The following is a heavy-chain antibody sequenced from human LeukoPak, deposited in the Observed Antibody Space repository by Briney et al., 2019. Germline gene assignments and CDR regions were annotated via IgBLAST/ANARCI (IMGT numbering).Heavy chain of an antibody. CDR1: GFTFSSYG. CDR2: ISYDGSNE. D-gene: IGHD3-22*01. J-gene: IGHJ3*02. V-gene: IGHV3-30*03. Sequence: GRSLRLSCAASGFTFSSYGMHWVRQAPGKGLEWVALISYDGSNEYYADSVRGRFTISRDNAKNSLYLQMNSLRAEDTAVYYCARPLSSGRNNAFDIWGQGTMVTVSS. CDR3: ARPLSSGRNNAFDI.